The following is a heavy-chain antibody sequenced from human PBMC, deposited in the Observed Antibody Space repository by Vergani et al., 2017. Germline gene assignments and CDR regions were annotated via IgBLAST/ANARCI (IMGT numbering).Heavy chain of an antibody. J-gene: IGHJ6*02. CDR2: IYYSGST. V-gene: IGHV4-59*12. CDR1: GGSISSYY. CDR3: ARVRRVVPAANDYYYGMDV. Sequence: QVQLQESGPGLVKPSETLSLTCTVSGGSISSYYWSWIRQPPGKGLEWIGYIYYSGSTNYNPSLKSRVTISVDTSKNQFSLKLSSVTAADTAVYYCARVRRVVPAANDYYYGMDVWGQGTTVTVSS. D-gene: IGHD2-2*01.